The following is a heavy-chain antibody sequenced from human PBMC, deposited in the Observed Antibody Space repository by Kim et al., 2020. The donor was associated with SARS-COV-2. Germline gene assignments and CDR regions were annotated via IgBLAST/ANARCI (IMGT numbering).Heavy chain of an antibody. D-gene: IGHD6-13*01. CDR2: AYAGGST. V-gene: IGHV3-66*01. CDR1: GFSVSSNY. J-gene: IGHJ4*02. CDR3: ANCWGPAAPPVG. Sequence: GGSLRLSCAVTGFSVSSNYMSWIRQAPGKRLEWVALAYAGGSTHYAESVKGRFIISRDRSKNTVHLQLNSLRAEDTALYYCANCWGPAAPPVGWGQGTVVTVSP.